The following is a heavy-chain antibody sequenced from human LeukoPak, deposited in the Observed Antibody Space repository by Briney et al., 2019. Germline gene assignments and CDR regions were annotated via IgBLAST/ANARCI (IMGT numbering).Heavy chain of an antibody. J-gene: IGHJ4*02. V-gene: IGHV4-38-2*02. CDR2: IYHSGST. Sequence: PSETLSLTCTVSGYSISSGYYWGWIRQPPGKGLEWIGSIYHSGSTYYNPSLKSRVTISVDTSKNQFSLKLSSVTAADTAVYYCARRDYYDSSGYYYRTIAPYYFDYWGQGTLVTVSS. CDR1: GYSISSGYY. D-gene: IGHD3-22*01. CDR3: ARRDYYDSSGYYYRTIAPYYFDY.